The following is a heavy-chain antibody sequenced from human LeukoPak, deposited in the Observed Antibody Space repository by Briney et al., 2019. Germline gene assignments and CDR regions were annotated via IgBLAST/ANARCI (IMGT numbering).Heavy chain of an antibody. CDR3: ARGGSSGFDV. V-gene: IGHV4-59*01. D-gene: IGHD3-16*01. CDR2: IYYSGST. J-gene: IGHJ3*01. CDR1: GGSISTYY. Sequence: SETLSLTCTVSGGSISTYYWSWIRQPPGKALEWIGYIYYSGSTKYNPSLNSRVTISIDTSKKQFSPKLSSVTAADTAVYYCARGGSSGFDVWGQGTMVTVSS.